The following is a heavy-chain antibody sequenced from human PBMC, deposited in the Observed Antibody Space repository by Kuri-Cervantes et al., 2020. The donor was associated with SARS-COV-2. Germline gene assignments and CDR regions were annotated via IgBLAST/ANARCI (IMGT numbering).Heavy chain of an antibody. D-gene: IGHD3-16*01. CDR1: GFTFSSYA. J-gene: IGHJ6*03. V-gene: IGHV3-23*01. CDR2: ISGSGGST. Sequence: GGSLRLSCAASGFTFSSYAMSWVRQAPGKGLEWVSAISGSGGSTYYADSVKGRFTISRDNSKNTLYLQMNSLRAEDTAVYYCTTGAQQAGMGDYYYYMDVWGKGTTVTVSS. CDR3: TTGAQQAGMGDYYYYMDV.